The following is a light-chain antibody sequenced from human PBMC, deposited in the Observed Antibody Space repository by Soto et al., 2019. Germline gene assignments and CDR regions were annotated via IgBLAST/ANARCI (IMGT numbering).Light chain of an antibody. CDR2: GAS. V-gene: IGKV3-20*01. CDR1: QSVSSSY. CDR3: QQYGSSPGT. J-gene: IGKJ5*01. Sequence: EIVLTQSPGTLSLSPGERDTLSCRARQSVSSSYLAWYQQKPGQAPRLLIYGASSRATGIPDRFSGSGSGTDFTLTISRLEPEDFAVYYCQQYGSSPGTFGQATRLEIK.